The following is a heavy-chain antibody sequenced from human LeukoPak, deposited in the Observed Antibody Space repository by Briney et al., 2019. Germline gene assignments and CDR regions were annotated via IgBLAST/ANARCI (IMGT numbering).Heavy chain of an antibody. CDR1: GGSISSGGYY. J-gene: IGHJ3*02. Sequence: KTSETLSLTCTVSGGSISSGGYYWSWLRQPAGKGLEWIGRIYTSGNTNYNPSLKSRATISVDTSKNQFSLELSSVTAADTAFYYCWNDRIEVDAVDSWGQGTMVTGSS. CDR3: WNDRIEVDAVDS. V-gene: IGHV4-61*02. CDR2: IYTSGNT. D-gene: IGHD1-1*01.